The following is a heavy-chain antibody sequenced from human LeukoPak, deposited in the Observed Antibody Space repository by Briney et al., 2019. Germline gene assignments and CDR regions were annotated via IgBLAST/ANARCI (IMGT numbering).Heavy chain of an antibody. CDR1: GGSISSYY. CDR2: IYASGGA. D-gene: IGHD6-13*01. V-gene: IGHV4-4*07. J-gene: IGHJ4*02. Sequence: PSETLSLTCTVSGGSISSYYWSWVRQPAGKGLEWIGRIYASGGANYNPSLKSRVTMSVDTSKNQLSLKVSSVTAADTAVYYCAREFSSVASAGTDYWGQGTLVTVSS. CDR3: AREFSSVASAGTDY.